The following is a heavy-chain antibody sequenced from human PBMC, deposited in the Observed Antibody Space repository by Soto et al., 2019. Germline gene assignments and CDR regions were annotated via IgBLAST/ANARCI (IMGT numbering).Heavy chain of an antibody. J-gene: IGHJ6*02. D-gene: IGHD2-21*02. V-gene: IGHV4-31*02. CDR2: IYYSGST. Sequence: WTWIRQHPGKGLEWIGYIYYSGSTYYNPSLKSRVTMSVDTFKIQFSLKLSSVTAADTAVYYCARVCGGDCHYGMDVWGQGTTVTVSS. CDR3: ARVCGGDCHYGMDV.